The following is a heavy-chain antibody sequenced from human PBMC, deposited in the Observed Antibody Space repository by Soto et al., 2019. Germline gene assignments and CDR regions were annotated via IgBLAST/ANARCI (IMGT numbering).Heavy chain of an antibody. CDR2: ISYDGSNR. J-gene: IGHJ6*02. Sequence: LSFAASWFTLSIYGMHWVSQAPGKGLEWVAVISYDGSNRYYADSVKGRFTISRDNSKNTLYLQMNSLRAEDTAVYYCAKDRSYYYPYGMDVWGQGTTVTVSS. V-gene: IGHV3-30*18. CDR1: WFTLSIYG. CDR3: AKDRSYYYPYGMDV.